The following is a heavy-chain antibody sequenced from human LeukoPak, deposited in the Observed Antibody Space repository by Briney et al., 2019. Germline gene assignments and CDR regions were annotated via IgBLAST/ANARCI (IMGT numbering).Heavy chain of an antibody. V-gene: IGHV4-61*01. CDR2: IYYSGST. J-gene: IGHJ4*02. CDR3: ARGSQHPAGYYFDY. CDR1: GGSVSSGSYY. D-gene: IGHD2-2*01. Sequence: RSSETLSLTCTVSGGSVSSGSYYWSWIRQPPGKGLEWIGYIYYSGSTNYNPSLKSRVTISVDTSKNQFSLKLSSVTAADTAVYYCARGSQHPAGYYFDYWGQGTLVTVSS.